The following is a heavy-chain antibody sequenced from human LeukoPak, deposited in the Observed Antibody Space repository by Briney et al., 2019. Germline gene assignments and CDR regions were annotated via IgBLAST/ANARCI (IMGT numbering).Heavy chain of an antibody. D-gene: IGHD2-15*01. CDR3: ARLGYCSGGSCPDY. J-gene: IGHJ4*02. CDR2: ISSSSSYI. V-gene: IGHV3-21*01. CDR1: GFTFSSYS. Sequence: GGSLRLSCAASGFTFSSYSMNWVRQAPGKGLESVSSISSSSSYIYYADSVKGRFTISRDNAKNSLYLQMNSLRAEDTAVYYCARLGYCSGGSCPDYWGQGTLVTVSS.